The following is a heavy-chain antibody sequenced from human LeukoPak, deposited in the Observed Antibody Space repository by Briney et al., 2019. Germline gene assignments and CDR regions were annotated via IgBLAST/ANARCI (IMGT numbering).Heavy chain of an antibody. CDR2: ISYDGSNK. CDR3: AKDIILGDSSGYPEAFDY. J-gene: IGHJ4*02. V-gene: IGHV3-30*18. D-gene: IGHD3-22*01. CDR1: GFTFSSYG. Sequence: GGSLRLSCAASGFTFSSYGMHWVRQAPGKGLEWVEVISYDGSNKYYADSVKGRFTISRDNSKNTLYLQMNSLRAEDTAVYYCAKDIILGDSSGYPEAFDYWGQGTLVTVSS.